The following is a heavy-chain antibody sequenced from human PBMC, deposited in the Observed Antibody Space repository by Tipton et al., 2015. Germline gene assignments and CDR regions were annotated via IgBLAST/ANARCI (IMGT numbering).Heavy chain of an antibody. CDR1: GFTFSSYA. CDR2: ISGSGGST. Sequence: SLRLSCAASGFTFSSYAMSWVRQAPGKGLEWVSAISGSGGSTYYADSVKGRFTISRDNSKNTLYLQMNSLRAEDTAVYYCASVYGDYEAFDYWGQGTLVTVSS. J-gene: IGHJ4*02. D-gene: IGHD4-17*01. V-gene: IGHV3-23*01. CDR3: ASVYGDYEAFDY.